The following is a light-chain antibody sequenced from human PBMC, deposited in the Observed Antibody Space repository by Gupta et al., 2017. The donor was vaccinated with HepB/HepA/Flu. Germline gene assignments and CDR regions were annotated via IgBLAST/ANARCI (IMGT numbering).Light chain of an antibody. CDR2: ATS. V-gene: IGKV3-20*01. CDR3: QQYGSLPLYT. Sequence: ETVLTQSPDTLSLSTGESATLSCRASRNFSGNYLAWYQQKPGQPPRLLIYATSYRATGIPDRFSGSGSGTDFTLTIITLEPEDFAVYYCQQYGSLPLYTFGQGTKLEIK. J-gene: IGKJ2*01. CDR1: RNFSGNY.